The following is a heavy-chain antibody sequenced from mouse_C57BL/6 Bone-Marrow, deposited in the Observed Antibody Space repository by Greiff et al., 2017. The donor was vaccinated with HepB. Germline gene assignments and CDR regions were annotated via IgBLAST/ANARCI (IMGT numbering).Heavy chain of an antibody. CDR2: IYPRSGNT. CDR1: GYTFTSYG. V-gene: IGHV1-81*01. D-gene: IGHD2-3*01. J-gene: IGHJ1*03. Sequence: QVQLQQSGAELARPGASVKLSCKASGYTFTSYGISWVKQRTGQGLEWIGEIYPRSGNTYYNEKFKGKATLTADKSSSTAYMELRSLTSEDSAVYFCAVSYDCYCWVWYFDVWGTGTTVTVSS. CDR3: AVSYDCYCWVWYFDV.